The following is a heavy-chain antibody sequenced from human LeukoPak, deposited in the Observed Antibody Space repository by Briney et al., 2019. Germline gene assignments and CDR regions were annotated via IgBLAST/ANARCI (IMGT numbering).Heavy chain of an antibody. Sequence: GASVKVSCKASGYTFTSYGISWVRQAPGQGLEWMGWISAYNGNTNYAQKFQGRVTMTTDTSTSTAYMELRSLRSDDTAVYYCARVYYYDSSGYFQLVPFDYWGQGTLVTVSS. J-gene: IGHJ4*02. CDR2: ISAYNGNT. CDR1: GYTFTSYG. V-gene: IGHV1-18*01. CDR3: ARVYYYDSSGYFQLVPFDY. D-gene: IGHD3-22*01.